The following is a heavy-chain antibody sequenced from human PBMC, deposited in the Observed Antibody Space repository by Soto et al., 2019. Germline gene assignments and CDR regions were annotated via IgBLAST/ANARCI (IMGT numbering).Heavy chain of an antibody. Sequence: PVGSLRLSCEASGLTVSSSHMSWVRQAPGKGLEWVSDIYSGGETNYIDSVKGRFTISRDTSKNTVFLQMNSLRAEDTGVYYCARQWTPYDHLWGRERQGPLDHCGQGSPGTVSS. CDR3: ARQWTPYDHLWGRERQGPLDH. CDR2: IYSGGET. J-gene: IGHJ4*02. D-gene: IGHD2-21*01. CDR1: GLTVSSSH. V-gene: IGHV3-53*01.